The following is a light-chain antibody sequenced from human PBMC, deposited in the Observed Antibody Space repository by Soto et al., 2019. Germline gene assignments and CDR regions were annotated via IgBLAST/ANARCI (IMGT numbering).Light chain of an antibody. CDR1: QSVNRN. CDR2: GAS. J-gene: IGKJ1*01. V-gene: IGKV3-15*01. CDR3: HQYENWPRT. Sequence: EIVMTQSPATLSVSPGERATLSCRASQSVNRNLAWYQQKPGQAPRLLINGASSRATGIPARFSGGGSGTEFTLSISSLQSEDFAVYHCHQYENWPRTFGQGTKVDI.